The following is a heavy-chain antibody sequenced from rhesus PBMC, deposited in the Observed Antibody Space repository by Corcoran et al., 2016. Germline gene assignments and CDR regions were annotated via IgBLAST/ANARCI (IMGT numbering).Heavy chain of an antibody. D-gene: IGHD3-3*01. CDR1: GGSISSGYYY. CDR3: ATAKGVLQCLEWFPYFDY. CDR2: ITYSGST. V-gene: IGHV4-122*02. J-gene: IGHJ4*01. Sequence: QVQLQESGPGLVKPSETLSLTCAVSGGSISSGYYYCSWIRQPPGKGLEWSGYITYSGSTSNNPPLKGRVTMSRDTSKNQFALKLSSVTAADTAVYYCATAKGVLQCLEWFPYFDYWGQGVLVTVSS.